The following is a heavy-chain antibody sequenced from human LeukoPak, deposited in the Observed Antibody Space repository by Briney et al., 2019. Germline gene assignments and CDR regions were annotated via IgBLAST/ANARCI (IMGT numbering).Heavy chain of an antibody. J-gene: IGHJ4*02. Sequence: PGGSLRLSCAASGFTFSSYSMNWVRQAPGKGLEWVSYISSGSSTIYYADSVKGRFTISRDNAKNSLYLQMNSLRDEDTAVYYCARDPPLYYDSSGTFDYWGQGTLVTVSS. CDR3: ARDPPLYYDSSGTFDY. CDR1: GFTFSSYS. CDR2: ISSGSSTI. D-gene: IGHD3-22*01. V-gene: IGHV3-48*02.